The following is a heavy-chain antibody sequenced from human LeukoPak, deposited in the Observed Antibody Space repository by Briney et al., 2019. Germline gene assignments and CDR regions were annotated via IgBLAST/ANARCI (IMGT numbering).Heavy chain of an antibody. D-gene: IGHD2-15*01. V-gene: IGHV4-34*01. Sequence: PSETRSLTCAVYGGSFSGYYWSWIRQPPGKGLEWIGEINHSGSTNYNPSLKSRVTISVDTSKNQFSLKLSSVTAADTAVYYCARGVVVAATLFDYWGQETLVTVSS. CDR3: ARGVVVAATLFDY. CDR1: GGSFSGYY. CDR2: INHSGST. J-gene: IGHJ4*02.